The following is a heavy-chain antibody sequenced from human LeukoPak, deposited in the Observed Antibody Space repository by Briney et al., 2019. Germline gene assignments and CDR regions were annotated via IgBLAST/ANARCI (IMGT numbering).Heavy chain of an antibody. D-gene: IGHD3-3*02. Sequence: ASVKVSCKASGYTFTSYGISWVRQAPGQGLEWMGWISAYNGNTNYAQKLQGRVTMTTDTSTSTAYMELRSLRSDDTAVYYCARFISSYYYYYMDVWGKGTTVTVSS. V-gene: IGHV1-18*01. CDR1: GYTFTSYG. CDR3: ARFISSYYYYYMDV. J-gene: IGHJ6*03. CDR2: ISAYNGNT.